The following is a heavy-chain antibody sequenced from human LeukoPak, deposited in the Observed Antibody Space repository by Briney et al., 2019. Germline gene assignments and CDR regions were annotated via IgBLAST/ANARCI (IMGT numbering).Heavy chain of an antibody. CDR2: LSGDGTTA. V-gene: IGHV3-74*01. CDR3: ANAGQWRFDS. Sequence: GGTLTVPRAASGYQHSTDWRQRVRQAPGNGLVWVSRLSGDGTTANYADSGKGRFTISRDNAKNMLFLQMNGVRAEDTAVYYCANAGQWRFDSWGMGTPVSSSS. D-gene: IGHD6-19*01. CDR1: GYQHSTDW. J-gene: IGHJ4*02.